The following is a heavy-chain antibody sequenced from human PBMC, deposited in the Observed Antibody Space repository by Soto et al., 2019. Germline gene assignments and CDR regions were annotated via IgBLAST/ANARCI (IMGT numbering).Heavy chain of an antibody. D-gene: IGHD3-16*01. CDR1: GYSFTSYW. V-gene: IGHV5-51*01. CDR3: VRGDVGDTFWGAFYFDL. J-gene: IGHJ4*02. CDR2: IFPRDSDT. Sequence: GESLKISCKGSGYSFTSYWIGWVRQMPGKGPEWMGIIFPRDSDTRYSPSFQGRVTISADESISAAFLQWNSLKASDSAIYYCVRGDVGDTFWGAFYFDLWGQGTQVTV.